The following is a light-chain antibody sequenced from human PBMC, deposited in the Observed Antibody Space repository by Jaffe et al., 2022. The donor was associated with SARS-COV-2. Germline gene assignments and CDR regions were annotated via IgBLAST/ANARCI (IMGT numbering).Light chain of an antibody. V-gene: IGLV8-61*01. J-gene: IGLJ3*02. CDR1: SGSVSTDYY. CDR3: VLYLGGGIWV. CDR2: STN. Sequence: QTVVTQEPPFSVSPGGTVTLTCGLSSGSVSTDYYPSWYQQTPGQAPRTLIYSTNTRSSGVPDRFSGSILGNKAALTITGAQADDESDYYCVLYLGGGIWVFGGGTKLTVL.